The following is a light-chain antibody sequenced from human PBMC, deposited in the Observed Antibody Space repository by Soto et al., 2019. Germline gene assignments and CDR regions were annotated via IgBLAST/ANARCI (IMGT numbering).Light chain of an antibody. CDR3: CSYAGSSTWV. V-gene: IGLV2-23*01. CDR1: SSDVGRYNL. Sequence: QSALTQPASVSGSPGQSITISCTGTSSDVGRYNLVSWYQQHPVKGPKVMIYEGSKRPSGVSNRFSGSTSGNTASLTISGLQAEDEADYYCCSYAGSSTWVFGGGTKVTVL. J-gene: IGLJ3*02. CDR2: EGS.